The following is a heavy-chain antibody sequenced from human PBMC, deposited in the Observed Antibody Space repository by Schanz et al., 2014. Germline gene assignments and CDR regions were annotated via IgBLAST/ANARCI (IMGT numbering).Heavy chain of an antibody. V-gene: IGHV3-23*04. D-gene: IGHD3-16*01. Sequence: EVQLVESGGGLVQPGGSLRLSCAASGFTVSKNYMSWVRQAPGKGLEWVSGMSGSGSTADYADSVKGRFTISRDNSRKTLYLQMNRLRADDAAVYYCAKDLYNYGIFDSWGQGTLVTVSS. CDR3: AKDLYNYGIFDS. CDR2: MSGSGSTA. J-gene: IGHJ5*01. CDR1: GFTVSKNY.